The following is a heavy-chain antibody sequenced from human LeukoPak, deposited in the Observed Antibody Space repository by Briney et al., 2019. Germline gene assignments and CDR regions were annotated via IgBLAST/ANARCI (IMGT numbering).Heavy chain of an antibody. CDR1: GFTFSNYN. CDR3: AREDFCHDY. V-gene: IGHV3-21*01. D-gene: IGHD3-3*01. Sequence: GVSLRLSCAASGFTFSNYNMNWVRPAPGKWLEWVSSISRNSRYIYYADSVKDGFTISRDNGKNSLSLQMNSLRDEDAAVYYCAREDFCHDYWGQGTLVTVAS. CDR2: ISRNSRYI. J-gene: IGHJ4*02.